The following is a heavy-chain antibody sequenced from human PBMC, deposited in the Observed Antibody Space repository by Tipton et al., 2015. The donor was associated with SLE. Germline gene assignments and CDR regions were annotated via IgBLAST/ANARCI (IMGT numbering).Heavy chain of an antibody. CDR1: GGYITSDIYY. V-gene: IGHV4-39*07. Sequence: TLSLTCFVSGGYITSDIYYWGWIRQPPGKGLEWIGSFYESGTTYYNPSLKSRVTMSVDTSKTQFSLKLSSLTAADTAVYYCARVVTVVATHYYDMDVWGQGTTVTVSS. CDR2: FYESGTT. J-gene: IGHJ6*02. D-gene: IGHD2-15*01. CDR3: ARVVTVVATHYYDMDV.